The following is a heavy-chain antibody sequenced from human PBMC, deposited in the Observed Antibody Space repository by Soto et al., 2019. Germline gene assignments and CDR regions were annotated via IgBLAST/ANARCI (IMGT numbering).Heavy chain of an antibody. J-gene: IGHJ4*02. D-gene: IGHD6-13*01. CDR1: GFTFSSYA. V-gene: IGHV3-30-3*01. CDR2: ISYNGGNK. CDR3: ARDSSIGAADYYFDY. Sequence: GGSLRLSCAASGFTFSSYAMHWVRQAPGKGLEWVAVISYNGGNKYYTDSAKGRFTISRDNSKNTLYLQMSSLRPEDTAVYYCARDSSIGAADYYFDYWGQGALVTVPQ.